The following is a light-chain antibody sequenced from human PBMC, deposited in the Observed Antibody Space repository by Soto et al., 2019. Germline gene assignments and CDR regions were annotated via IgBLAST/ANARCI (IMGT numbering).Light chain of an antibody. CDR2: DAS. CDR1: QSVSNY. V-gene: IGKV3-11*01. CDR3: QQRSNSPPL. Sequence: EMVFTQSPSTLSLSPGERVTLSCRASQSVSNYLAWYQQKPGQAPRRLIYDASNRETGSPGRFSGTGSGTAFPLPITSLQPDDFAVYYCQQRSNSPPLFGPRTQVDIK. J-gene: IGKJ3*01.